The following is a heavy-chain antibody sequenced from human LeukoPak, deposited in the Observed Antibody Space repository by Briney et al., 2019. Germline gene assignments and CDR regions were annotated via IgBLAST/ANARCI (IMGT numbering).Heavy chain of an antibody. CDR2: IYYRGTT. D-gene: IGHD5-24*01. J-gene: IGHJ4*02. CDR3: ATLPWRDASAFRPNDY. CDR1: GGSMSDGSHY. Sequence: PSQTLSLTCTVSGGSMSDGSHYWSWIRQHPGKGLEWIGYIYYRGTTYYNPSLKSRVILSVDTSKNQFSLKLSSVTAADTAVYYCATLPWRDASAFRPNDYWGQGTLVTVSS. V-gene: IGHV4-31*03.